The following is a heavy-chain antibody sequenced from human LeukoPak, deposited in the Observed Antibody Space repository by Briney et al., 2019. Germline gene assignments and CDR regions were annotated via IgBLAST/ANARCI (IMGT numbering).Heavy chain of an antibody. J-gene: IGHJ4*02. Sequence: PSGTLSLTCAVSGGSLSSGNWWSWVRQPPGKGLEWIGEIYHSGSTNYKPSLKSRVTISLDKSKNQFSLNLTSVTAADTAVYYCATEAMVRGVLHYRGQGSLVTVSS. CDR2: IYHSGST. V-gene: IGHV4-4*02. CDR3: ATEAMVRGVLHY. CDR1: GGSLSSGNW. D-gene: IGHD3-10*01.